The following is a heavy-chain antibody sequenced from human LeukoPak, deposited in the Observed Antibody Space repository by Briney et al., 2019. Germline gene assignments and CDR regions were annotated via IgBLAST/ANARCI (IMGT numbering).Heavy chain of an antibody. D-gene: IGHD2-21*02. CDR1: GFTFSGHY. J-gene: IGHJ4*02. Sequence: ASVKVSCKASGFTFSGHYIHWVRQAPGQGLEWMGYINPHSGGTSSPQKFQGRVTMTTDTSISAVYMELGSLTSDDTAMYYCVREGNELLSKNFDYWGQGSLVTVSS. CDR3: VREGNELLSKNFDY. CDR2: INPHSGGT. V-gene: IGHV1-2*02.